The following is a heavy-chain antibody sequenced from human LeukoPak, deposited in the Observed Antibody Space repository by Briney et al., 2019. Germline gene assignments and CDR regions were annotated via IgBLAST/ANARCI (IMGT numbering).Heavy chain of an antibody. D-gene: IGHD2-15*01. Sequence: SETLSLTCAVSGGSTSSGGYSWSWIRQPPGKGLEWIGYIYHSGSTYYNPSLKSRVTISVDRSKNQFSLKLSSVTAADTAVYYCARGGGCSGGSCYRPFDYWGQGTLVTVPS. V-gene: IGHV4-30-2*01. CDR1: GGSTSSGGYS. CDR3: ARGGGCSGGSCYRPFDY. J-gene: IGHJ4*02. CDR2: IYHSGST.